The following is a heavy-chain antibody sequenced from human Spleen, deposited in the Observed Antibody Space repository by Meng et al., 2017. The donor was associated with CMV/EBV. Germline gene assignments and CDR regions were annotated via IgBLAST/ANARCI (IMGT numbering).Heavy chain of an antibody. V-gene: IGHV3-30*18. J-gene: IGHJ6*02. CDR3: AKLVVGVFEVARTGYNYYDMDV. Sequence: YGMHWVRQAPGKGPEWVAVIPYDGSNKYYADSVKGRFIVSRDNSKNTLFLQMNSLRPEDTAVYYCAKLVVGVFEVARTGYNYYDMDVWGQGTTVTVSS. CDR2: IPYDGSNK. D-gene: IGHD3-3*01. CDR1: YG.